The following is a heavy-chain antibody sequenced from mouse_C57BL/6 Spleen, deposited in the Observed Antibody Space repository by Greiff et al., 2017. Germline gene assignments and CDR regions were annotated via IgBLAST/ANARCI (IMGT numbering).Heavy chain of an antibody. V-gene: IGHV1-54*01. CDR3: ARGAAQALYFDY. Sequence: ESGAELVRPGTSVKVSCKASGYAFTNYLIEWVKQRPGQGLEWIGVINPGSGGTNYNEKFKGKATLTADKSSSTAYMQLSSLTSEDSAVYFCARGAAQALYFDYWGQGTTLTVSS. D-gene: IGHD3-2*02. J-gene: IGHJ2*01. CDR2: INPGSGGT. CDR1: GYAFTNYL.